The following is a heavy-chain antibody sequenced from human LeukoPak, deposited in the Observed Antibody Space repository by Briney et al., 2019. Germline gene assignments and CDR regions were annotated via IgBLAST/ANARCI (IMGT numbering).Heavy chain of an antibody. V-gene: IGHV4-34*01. CDR2: INHSGST. J-gene: IGHJ4*02. Sequence: PSETLSLTCAVYGGSFSGYYWSWIRQPPGKGLEWIGEINHSGSTNYNPSLKSRVTISVDTSKNQFSLKLSSVTAADTAVYYCARRPGPRYYNGSGSYYPNWGQGTLVTVSS. CDR3: ARRPGPRYYNGSGSYYPN. CDR1: GGSFSGYY. D-gene: IGHD3-10*01.